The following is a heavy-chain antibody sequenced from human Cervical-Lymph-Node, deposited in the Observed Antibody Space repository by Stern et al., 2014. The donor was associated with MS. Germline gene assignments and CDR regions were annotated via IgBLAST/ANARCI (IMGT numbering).Heavy chain of an antibody. Sequence: EVQLVESGGGLAKPGGSLRLSCAASGFTFSHAHMNWVRQAPGMGLQWVSSISTGGNYIFYADSLKGRFTISRDNAKGSVDLQMNSLRVEDTAVYYCARGYAHLDVWGQGTTVTVSS. CDR3: ARGYAHLDV. V-gene: IGHV3-21*01. J-gene: IGHJ6*02. CDR1: GFTFSHAH. D-gene: IGHD5-12*01. CDR2: ISTGGNYI.